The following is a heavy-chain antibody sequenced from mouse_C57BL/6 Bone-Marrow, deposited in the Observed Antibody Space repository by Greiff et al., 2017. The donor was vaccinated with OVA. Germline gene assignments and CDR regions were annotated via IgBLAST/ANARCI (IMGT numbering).Heavy chain of an antibody. CDR3: ASPTVVSRVDY. J-gene: IGHJ2*01. Sequence: VQLQQSGAELAKPGASVKLSCKASGYTFTSYWMHWVKQRPGPGLEWIGYINPSSGYTKYNQKFKDKATLTEDKSSSTAYMQRSSLTYEDSAVYYCASPTVVSRVDYCGQGTTLTVSS. CDR1: GYTFTSYW. CDR2: INPSSGYT. D-gene: IGHD1-1*01. V-gene: IGHV1-7*01.